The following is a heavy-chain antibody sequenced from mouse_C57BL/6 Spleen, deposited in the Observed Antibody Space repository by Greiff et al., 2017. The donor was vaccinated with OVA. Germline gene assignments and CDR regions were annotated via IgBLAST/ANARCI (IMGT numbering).Heavy chain of an antibody. CDR2: LWSDGST. CDR3: ARHGYYDYDGLAY. D-gene: IGHD2-4*01. J-gene: IGHJ3*01. V-gene: IGHV2-6-1*01. CDR1: GFSLTRYG. Sequence: VKLMESGPGLVAPSQSLSITCTVSGFSLTRYGVHWVRQPPGKGLEWLVVLWSDGSTTYNSALKSRLGSSKDNYKSQVVLKMNRRQTDDTAMYYCARHGYYDYDGLAYWGQGTLVTVSA.